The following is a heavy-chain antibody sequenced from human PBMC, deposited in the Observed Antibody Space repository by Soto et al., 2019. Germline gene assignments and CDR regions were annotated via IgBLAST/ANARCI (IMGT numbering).Heavy chain of an antibody. D-gene: IGHD3-22*01. V-gene: IGHV3-30*18. CDR1: GFTFSSYG. Sequence: PGGSLRLSCAASGFTFSSYGMHWVRQAPGKGPEWVAVISYDGSNKYYADSVKGRFTISRXNSKNTLYLQMNSLRAEDTAVYYXXKDLGWDTSGYYRTNLDRPTYYYYYGMDVWGQGTTVTVSS. CDR3: XKDLGWDTSGYYRTNLDRPTYYYYYGMDV. J-gene: IGHJ6*02. CDR2: ISYDGSNK.